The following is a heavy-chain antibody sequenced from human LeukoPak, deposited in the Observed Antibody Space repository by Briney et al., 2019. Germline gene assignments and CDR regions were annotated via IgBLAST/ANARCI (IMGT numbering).Heavy chain of an antibody. CDR2: INHSGST. CDR3: ARGEVGATTPGFDY. CDR1: GGSFSGYY. Sequence: KPSETLSLTCAVYGGSFSGYYWSWIRQPPGKGLEWIGEINHSGSTNYNPSLRSRVTISVDTSKNQFSLKLSSVTAADTAVYYCARGEVGATTPGFDYWGQGTLATVSP. D-gene: IGHD1-26*01. V-gene: IGHV4-34*01. J-gene: IGHJ4*02.